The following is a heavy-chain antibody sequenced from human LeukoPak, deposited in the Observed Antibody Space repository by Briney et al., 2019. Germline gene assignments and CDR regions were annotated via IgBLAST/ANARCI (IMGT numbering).Heavy chain of an antibody. J-gene: IGHJ5*02. CDR1: GGSFSGYY. Sequence: SETLSLTCAVYGGSFSGYYWSWIRQPPGKGLEWIGEINHSGSTNYNPSLKSRVTISVDTSKNQFSLKLSSVTAADTAVYYCARAGAWMQLWPRRNWFDPWGQGTLVTVSS. CDR2: INHSGST. CDR3: ARAGAWMQLWPRRNWFDP. V-gene: IGHV4-34*01. D-gene: IGHD5-18*01.